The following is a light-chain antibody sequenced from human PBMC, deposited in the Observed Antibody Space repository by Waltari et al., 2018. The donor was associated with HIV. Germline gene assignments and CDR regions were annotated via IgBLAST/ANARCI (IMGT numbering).Light chain of an antibody. CDR1: SLRSFF. V-gene: IGLV3-19*01. CDR2: DAN. CDR3: HSRDTNSDHYV. Sequence: SSQLTQDPVVSVALGQTIKITCQGDSLRSFFANWYQQRPGQAPVLVVYDANRRPSGISDRFSASNSGYTSSLIISESQAVDEADYYCHSRDTNSDHYVFGGGTRVIV. J-gene: IGLJ1*01.